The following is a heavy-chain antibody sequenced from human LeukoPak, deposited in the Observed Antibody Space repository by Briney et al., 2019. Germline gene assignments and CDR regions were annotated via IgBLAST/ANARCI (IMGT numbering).Heavy chain of an antibody. D-gene: IGHD3-10*01. CDR3: ASSVYSGSPTKTFDY. J-gene: IGHJ4*02. V-gene: IGHV3-53*01. Sequence: PGGSLRLSCAVSGFTPGSNYMTWVRQAPGKGLEWVSVIYSGGTTYYADSVKGRFTITRDSSKNTLYLQMNSLRAEDTAVYYCASSVYSGSPTKTFDYWGQGTLVTVSS. CDR2: IYSGGTT. CDR1: GFTPGSNY.